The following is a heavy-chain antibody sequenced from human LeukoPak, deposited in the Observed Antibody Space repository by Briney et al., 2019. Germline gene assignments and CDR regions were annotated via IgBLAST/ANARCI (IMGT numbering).Heavy chain of an antibody. J-gene: IGHJ4*02. D-gene: IGHD6-25*01. Sequence: GGSLRLSCAASGFTFSDYYMSWIRQAPGKGLEWISYISSSGFITYYVDSVKGRFTISRDNAKNSLDLQMNSLRAEDTAVYYCARAGIAAAGSKYYFDYWGQGTLVTVSS. CDR2: ISSSGFIT. CDR1: GFTFSDYY. CDR3: ARAGIAAAGSKYYFDY. V-gene: IGHV3-11*04.